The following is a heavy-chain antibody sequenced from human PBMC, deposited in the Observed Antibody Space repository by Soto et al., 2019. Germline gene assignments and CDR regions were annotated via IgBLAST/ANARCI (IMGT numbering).Heavy chain of an antibody. J-gene: IGHJ4*02. Sequence: GGSLRLSCAASGLTLSNAWMNWVRQAPGKGLEWVGRIRSKTDGGTTDYAAPVKDRFTISRDDSKNTVYLQMNSLNTEDTAVYYCTTDLVRLQGWSSHKWGQGTLVTVSS. CDR1: GLTLSNAW. CDR3: TTDLVRLQGWSSHK. CDR2: IRSKTDGGTT. D-gene: IGHD5-18*01. V-gene: IGHV3-15*07.